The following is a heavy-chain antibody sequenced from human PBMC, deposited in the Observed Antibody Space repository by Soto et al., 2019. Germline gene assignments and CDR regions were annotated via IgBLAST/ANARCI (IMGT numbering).Heavy chain of an antibody. Sequence: SETLSLTCTVSGGSISNNYWSWIRQPPGKGLEWIGDIYYSGSTNYNPSLKSRVTISVDTSKNQFSLKLSSVTAADTAVYYCARVGCISCFNNWFDPWGQGTLVTVS. CDR1: GGSISNNY. J-gene: IGHJ5*02. CDR2: IYYSGST. CDR3: ARVGCISCFNNWFDP. V-gene: IGHV4-59*01. D-gene: IGHD2-2*01.